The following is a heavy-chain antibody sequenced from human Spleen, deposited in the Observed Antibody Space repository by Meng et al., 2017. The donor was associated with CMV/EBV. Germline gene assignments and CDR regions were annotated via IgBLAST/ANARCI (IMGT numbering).Heavy chain of an antibody. D-gene: IGHD3-22*01. CDR3: ASLVPVVVITDAFDI. CDR1: GFTFSSYW. CDR2: IKQDGSEK. J-gene: IGHJ3*02. V-gene: IGHV3-7*01. Sequence: GESLKISCAASGFTFSSYWMSWVRQAPGKGLEWVANIKQDGSEKYYVDSVKGRFTISRDNAKNSLYLQMNSLRAEDTAVYYCASLVPVVVITDAFDIWGQGTMVTVSS.